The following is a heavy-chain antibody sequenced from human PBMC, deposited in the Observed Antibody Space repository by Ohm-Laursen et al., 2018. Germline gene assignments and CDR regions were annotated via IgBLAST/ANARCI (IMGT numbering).Heavy chain of an antibody. CDR3: ARIDSYGDYDAFDI. D-gene: IGHD4-17*01. CDR1: DHTFTSYG. Sequence: ASVKVSCKASDHTFTSYGISWVRQAPGQGLEWMGWMNPNRGNTGYAQKFQGRVTMTRDTSISTAYMELSRLRSDDTAVYYCARIDSYGDYDAFDIWGQGTMVTVSS. CDR2: MNPNRGNT. V-gene: IGHV1-8*02. J-gene: IGHJ3*02.